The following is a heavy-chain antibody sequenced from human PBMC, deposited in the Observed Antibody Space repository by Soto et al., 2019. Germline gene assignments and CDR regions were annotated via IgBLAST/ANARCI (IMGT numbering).Heavy chain of an antibody. CDR1: GFSFSSYG. Sequence: SLRLSCAASGFSFSSYGMHWVRQAPGRGLEWVTVISNDGNRKYYGESVKGRFSVSRDNDKDTLYLQMNGLRPEDTGVYYCAKDRRQLSALDMWGQGTTVTVSS. J-gene: IGHJ3*02. CDR3: AKDRRQLSALDM. CDR2: ISNDGNRK. V-gene: IGHV3-30*18. D-gene: IGHD6-6*01.